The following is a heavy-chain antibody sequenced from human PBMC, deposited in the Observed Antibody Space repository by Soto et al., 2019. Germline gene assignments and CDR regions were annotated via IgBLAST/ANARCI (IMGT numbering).Heavy chain of an antibody. CDR2: ISYDGSKK. J-gene: IGHJ5*02. Sequence: GGSLRLSCAASGFTFSDYGMPWVRQAPGKGLDWVAVISYDGSKKYYADSVKGRFTISRDNSKNTLYLQMNSLRVEDTAVYYCAKEEGKSGFDPGGQGTLVTVSS. V-gene: IGHV3-30*18. CDR3: AKEEGKSGFDP. CDR1: GFTFSDYG.